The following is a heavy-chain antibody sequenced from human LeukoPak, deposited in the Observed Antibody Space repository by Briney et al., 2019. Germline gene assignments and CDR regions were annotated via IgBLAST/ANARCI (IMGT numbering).Heavy chain of an antibody. CDR2: ISGSGGST. V-gene: IGHV3-23*01. CDR3: ARATLSLKGVYDY. D-gene: IGHD6-6*01. CDR1: GFTFSSYA. J-gene: IGHJ4*02. Sequence: SGGSLRLSCAASGFTFSSYAMSWVRQAPGKGLEWVSAISGSGGSTYYADSVKGRFTISRDNSKNTLYLQMNSLRAEDTAVYYCARATLSLKGVYDYWGQGTLVTVSS.